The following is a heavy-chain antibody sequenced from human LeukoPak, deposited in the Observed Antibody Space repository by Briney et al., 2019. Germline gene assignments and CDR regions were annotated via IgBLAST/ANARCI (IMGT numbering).Heavy chain of an antibody. Sequence: SETPSLSCTDSGGSLSGYYWSWLPPTPGRGLGWIGYIYYAGIAFYNPSIKSRVIISLDTSKNQLSLNLRSVTAADTAVYYCARGSDYYHSSGYRNYFDPWGQGTLVTVSS. CDR1: GGSLSGYY. D-gene: IGHD3-22*01. V-gene: IGHV4-59*01. J-gene: IGHJ5*02. CDR2: IYYAGIA. CDR3: ARGSDYYHSSGYRNYFDP.